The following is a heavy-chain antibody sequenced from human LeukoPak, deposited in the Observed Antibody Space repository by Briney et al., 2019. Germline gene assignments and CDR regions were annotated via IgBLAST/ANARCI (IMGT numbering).Heavy chain of an antibody. CDR3: ASVAARPRAVDY. CDR1: GFTFSRYS. V-gene: IGHV3-48*01. J-gene: IGHJ4*02. Sequence: GGSLRLSCAASGFTFSRYSMNWVRQAPGKGLEWVSYISSSSSTIYYADSVKGRFTISRDNAKNSLYLQMTGLRVEDTAVYYCASVAARPRAVDYWGQGTLVTVSS. CDR2: ISSSSSTI. D-gene: IGHD6-6*01.